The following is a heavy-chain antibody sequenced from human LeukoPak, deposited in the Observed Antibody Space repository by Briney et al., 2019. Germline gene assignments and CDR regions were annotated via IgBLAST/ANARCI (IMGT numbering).Heavy chain of an antibody. D-gene: IGHD6-13*01. Sequence: PGGSLRLSCAATGFTFDDYGMSWVRQAPGKGLEWVSGINWNGGSTGYADSVKGRFTISRDNAKNSLYLQMNSLRAEDTALYYCAQIAAAGPSIIKYFQHWGQGTLVTVSS. J-gene: IGHJ1*01. CDR1: GFTFDDYG. CDR2: INWNGGST. V-gene: IGHV3-20*04. CDR3: AQIAAAGPSIIKYFQH.